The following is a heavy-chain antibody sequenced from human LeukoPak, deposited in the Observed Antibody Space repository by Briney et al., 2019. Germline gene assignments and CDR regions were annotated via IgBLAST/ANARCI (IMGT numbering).Heavy chain of an antibody. D-gene: IGHD1-20*01. CDR1: GYSISSGYY. V-gene: IGHV4-38-2*02. Sequence: SETLSLTCTVSGYSISSGYYWSWIRQPPGKGLEWIGEINHSGSTNYNPSLKSRVTISVDTSKNQFSLKLSSVTAADTAVYYCARGRITGTTADFDYWGQGTLVTVSS. CDR3: ARGRITGTTADFDY. CDR2: INHSGST. J-gene: IGHJ4*02.